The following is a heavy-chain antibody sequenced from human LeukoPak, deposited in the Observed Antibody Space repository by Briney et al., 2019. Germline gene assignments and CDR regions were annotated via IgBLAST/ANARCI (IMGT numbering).Heavy chain of an antibody. CDR3: ARDHSSGWDDY. D-gene: IGHD6-19*01. CDR1: GFTLSDYW. V-gene: IGHV3-7*01. Sequence: GGSLRLSCAASGFTLSDYWMSWVRQAPGKGLEWVANMDQDGSDKNYVGSVKGRFTISRDNSKNTLYLQMNSLRAEDTAIYYCARDHSSGWDDYWGQRTLVSVSS. CDR2: MDQDGSDK. J-gene: IGHJ4*02.